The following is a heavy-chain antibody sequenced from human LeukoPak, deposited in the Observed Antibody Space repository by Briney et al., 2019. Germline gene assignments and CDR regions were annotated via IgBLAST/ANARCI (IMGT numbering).Heavy chain of an antibody. CDR1: GFTFSSYE. D-gene: IGHD3-10*01. CDR3: ARVPSRLWFGELSH. J-gene: IGHJ4*02. Sequence: GGSLILSCAASGFTFSSYEMNWVRQAPGKGLEWVSYISSSGSTIYYADSVKGRFTISRDNAKNSLYLQMNSLRAEDTAVYYCARVPSRLWFGELSHWGQGTLVTVSS. CDR2: ISSSGSTI. V-gene: IGHV3-48*03.